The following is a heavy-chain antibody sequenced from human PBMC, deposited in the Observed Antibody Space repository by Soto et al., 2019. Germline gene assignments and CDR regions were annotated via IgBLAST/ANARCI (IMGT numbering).Heavy chain of an antibody. V-gene: IGHV1-18*01. D-gene: IGHD3-22*01. J-gene: IGHJ3*01. CDR3: ARAFFYQGSDSRGYSFDAFDF. CDR1: GSTFTSSG. Sequence: QVQLVRSGAEVKKPGASVKVSCKASGSTFTSSGMSWVRQAPGQGREWMGWISAHTGSSEYAQRFQGRVTMTTGRSTSTAYMELRSLRSDDTAVYYCARAFFYQGSDSRGYSFDAFDFWGPGTLVTVSS. CDR2: ISAHTGSS.